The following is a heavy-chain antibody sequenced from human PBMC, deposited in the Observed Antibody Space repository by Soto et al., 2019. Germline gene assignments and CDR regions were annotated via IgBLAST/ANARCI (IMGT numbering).Heavy chain of an antibody. V-gene: IGHV3-23*01. CDR1: GFAFSSHD. CDR3: AKFARGIEWAVEIHGMDV. Sequence: EVHVLESGGGLVQPGGSLRLSCVASGFAFSSHDMSWVRQGPGKGLEWVSVISGSGGTTYYADSVKGRFTISRDNSKNTLYLEMNSLRAEDTAIYHCAKFARGIEWAVEIHGMDVWGQGTTVTVSS. D-gene: IGHD2-8*01. CDR2: ISGSGGTT. J-gene: IGHJ6*02.